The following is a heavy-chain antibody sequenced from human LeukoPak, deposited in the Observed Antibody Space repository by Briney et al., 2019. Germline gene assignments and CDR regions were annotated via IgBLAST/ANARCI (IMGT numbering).Heavy chain of an antibody. Sequence: SETLSLTCTVSGGSISSYYWSWIRQPPGKGLEWIGYIYHSGSTYYNPSLKSRVTISIDRSKNQFSLKLSSVTAADTAVYYCARGGSVTPGAFDIWGQGTMVTVSS. D-gene: IGHD4-11*01. CDR3: ARGGSVTPGAFDI. J-gene: IGHJ3*02. V-gene: IGHV4-59*12. CDR1: GGSISSYY. CDR2: IYHSGST.